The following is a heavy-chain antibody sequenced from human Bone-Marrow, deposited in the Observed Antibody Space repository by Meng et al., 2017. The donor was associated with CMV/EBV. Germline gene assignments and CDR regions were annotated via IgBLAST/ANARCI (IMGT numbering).Heavy chain of an antibody. V-gene: IGHV1-8*02. D-gene: IGHD3-16*01. Sequence: ASVKVSCKASGYTFTTYDINWVRQATGQGLEWMGWMNPNSGNTDYAQKFQGRVTMTRDTSISTAYMELSRLRSDDTAVYYCARLRGGALFDYWGQGTLVTVSS. CDR3: ARLRGGALFDY. CDR2: MNPNSGNT. CDR1: GYTFTTYD. J-gene: IGHJ4*02.